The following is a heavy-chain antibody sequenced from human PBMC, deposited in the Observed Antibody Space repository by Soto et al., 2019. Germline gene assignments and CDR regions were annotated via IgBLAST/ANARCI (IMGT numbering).Heavy chain of an antibody. CDR1: GYSFTSYG. D-gene: IGHD6-6*01. CDR3: ARDSDPYSSSASDY. CDR2: IGAYNGNT. Sequence: ASVKVSCKASGYSFTSYGISWVRQAPGQGLEWMGWIGAYNGNTNYAQKLQGRVTMTTDTSTSTAYMELRGLRSDDTAVYYCARDSDPYSSSASDYWGQGTLVTVSS. V-gene: IGHV1-18*01. J-gene: IGHJ4*02.